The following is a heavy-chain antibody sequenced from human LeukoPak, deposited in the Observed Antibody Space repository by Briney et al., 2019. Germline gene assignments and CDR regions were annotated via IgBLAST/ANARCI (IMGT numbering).Heavy chain of an antibody. CDR1: GFTFDDYA. Sequence: GGSLRLSCAASGFTFDDYAMHWVRQAPGKGLEWVSLISWDGGSTYYADSVKGRFTISRDNSKNSLYLQMNSLRAEDTALCYCAKGLRYFDWGYFDYWGQGTLVTVSS. CDR3: AKGLRYFDWGYFDY. CDR2: ISWDGGST. J-gene: IGHJ4*02. V-gene: IGHV3-43D*03. D-gene: IGHD3-9*01.